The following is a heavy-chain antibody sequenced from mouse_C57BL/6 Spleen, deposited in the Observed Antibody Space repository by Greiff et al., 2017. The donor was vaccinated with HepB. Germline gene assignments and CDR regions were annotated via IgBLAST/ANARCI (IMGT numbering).Heavy chain of an antibody. Sequence: QVQLKESGPGLVQPSQSLSITCTVSGFSLTSYGVHWVRQSPGKGLEWLGVIWRGGSTDYNAAFMSRLSITKDNSKSQVFFKMNSLQADDTAIYYCAKNAYGSSPYFDYWGQGTTLTVSS. J-gene: IGHJ2*01. CDR3: AKNAYGSSPYFDY. V-gene: IGHV2-5*01. CDR2: IWRGGST. CDR1: GFSLTSYG. D-gene: IGHD1-1*01.